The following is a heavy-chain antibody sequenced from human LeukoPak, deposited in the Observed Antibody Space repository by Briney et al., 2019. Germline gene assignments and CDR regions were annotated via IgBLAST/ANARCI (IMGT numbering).Heavy chain of an antibody. CDR3: ARGLRGRWFDP. V-gene: IGHV4-34*01. Sequence: SETLSLTCAVYGGSFSGYYWSWIRQPPGKGLEWIGEINHSGSTNYNPSLKSRVTISVDTSKNQFSLKLSSVTAADMAVYYCARGLRGRWFDPWGQGTLVTVSS. CDR2: INHSGST. J-gene: IGHJ5*02. CDR1: GGSFSGYY.